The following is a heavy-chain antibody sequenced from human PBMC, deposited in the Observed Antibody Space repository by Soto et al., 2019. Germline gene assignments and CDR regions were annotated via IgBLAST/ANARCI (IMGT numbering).Heavy chain of an antibody. CDR3: ARDFSMVIVAPGY. CDR2: IGIGSSTK. Sequence: PGGSLRLSCAASGFTFRNYGMNWVRQAPGKGLEWVSYIGIGSSTKYYADSVKGRFTISRDNSKNTVYLQINALRAEDTAVYYCARDFSMVIVAPGYWGQGTLVTVSS. D-gene: IGHD5-12*01. CDR1: GFTFRNYG. V-gene: IGHV3-48*01. J-gene: IGHJ4*02.